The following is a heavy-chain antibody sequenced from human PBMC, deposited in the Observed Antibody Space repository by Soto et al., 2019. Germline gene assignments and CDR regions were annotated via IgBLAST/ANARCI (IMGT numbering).Heavy chain of an antibody. V-gene: IGHV4-59*12. CDR2: IYYSGST. Sequence: TSETLSLTCAVYGGSFSGYYWSWIRQPPGKGLEWIGYIYYSGSTNYNPSLKSRVTISVDTSKNQFSLKLSSVTAADTAVYYCARDEGGYGGGQNYFDYWGQGPLVTVSP. D-gene: IGHD5-12*01. CDR1: GGSFSGYY. CDR3: ARDEGGYGGGQNYFDY. J-gene: IGHJ4*02.